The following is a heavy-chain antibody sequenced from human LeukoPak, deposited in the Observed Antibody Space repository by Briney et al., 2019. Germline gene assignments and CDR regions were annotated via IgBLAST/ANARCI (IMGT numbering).Heavy chain of an antibody. J-gene: IGHJ4*02. V-gene: IGHV4-39*07. CDR1: GGSISSSSYY. Sequence: TSETLSLTCTVSGGSISSSSYYWGWIRQPPGKGLEWIGSIYYSGSTYYHPSLKSRVTISVDTSKNQFSLKLSSVTAADTAVYYCARDGYYDSSGYYYYWGQGTLVTVSS. CDR2: IYYSGST. D-gene: IGHD3-22*01. CDR3: ARDGYYDSSGYYYY.